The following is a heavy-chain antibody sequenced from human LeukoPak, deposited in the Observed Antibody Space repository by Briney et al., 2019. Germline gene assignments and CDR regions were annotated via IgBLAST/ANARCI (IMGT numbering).Heavy chain of an antibody. V-gene: IGHV4-39*01. J-gene: IGHJ2*01. CDR2: IYYSGST. D-gene: IGHD2-2*01. CDR3: ARSGGYCGSTTCHVKYFDL. CDR1: GGSISSSSYY. Sequence: PSETLSLTCTVSGGSISSSSYYWGWIRQPPGKGLEWIGSIYYSGSTYYNPSLKSRVTISVDTSKNQFSLKLSSVTAADTAVYYCARSGGYCGSTTCHVKYFDLWGRGTLVTVSS.